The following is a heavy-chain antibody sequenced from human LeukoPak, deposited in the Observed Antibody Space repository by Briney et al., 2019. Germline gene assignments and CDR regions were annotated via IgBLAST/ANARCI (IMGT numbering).Heavy chain of an antibody. D-gene: IGHD5-12*01. CDR1: GYTFTSYD. Sequence: ASVKVSLKAAGYTFTSYDINWVRQATGPGREWMGWLNTNSSNTGYAQTFPGRVTMTRNTSISTAYMELSSLRSEDTAVYYCARGPSGGYNYYYYYMDVWGKGTTVTISS. V-gene: IGHV1-8*01. J-gene: IGHJ6*03. CDR3: ARGPSGGYNYYYYYMDV. CDR2: LNTNSSNT.